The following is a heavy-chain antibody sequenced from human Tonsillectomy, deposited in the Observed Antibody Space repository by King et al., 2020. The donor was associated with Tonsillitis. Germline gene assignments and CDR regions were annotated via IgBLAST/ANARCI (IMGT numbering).Heavy chain of an antibody. J-gene: IGHJ6*02. D-gene: IGHD2-2*01. Sequence: VQLVESGGGLVQPGGSLRLSCAASRFNFSSYWMSWVRQAPGKGLEWVANIKQDGSEKYYVDSVKGRFTISRDNAKNSLYLQMNSLRAEDTAVYYCARDRGCGSTSCYDWDYYYYYGMDVWGQGTTVTVSS. CDR3: ARDRGCGSTSCYDWDYYYYYGMDV. V-gene: IGHV3-7*03. CDR2: IKQDGSEK. CDR1: RFNFSSYW.